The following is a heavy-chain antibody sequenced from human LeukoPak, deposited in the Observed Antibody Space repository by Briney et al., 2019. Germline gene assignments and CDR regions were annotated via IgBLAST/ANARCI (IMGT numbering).Heavy chain of an antibody. J-gene: IGHJ3*02. CDR3: GILGSSGSLLDAFDI. Sequence: ASVKVSCKASGYTFINYGITWVRQAPGQGLEWMGWISPYNGNTKYLQKFQGRVTMTTDTSTSTAYMELRSLRSDDTAVYYCGILGSSGSLLDAFDIWGQGTMVTVSS. V-gene: IGHV1-18*01. D-gene: IGHD3-10*01. CDR1: GYTFINYG. CDR2: ISPYNGNT.